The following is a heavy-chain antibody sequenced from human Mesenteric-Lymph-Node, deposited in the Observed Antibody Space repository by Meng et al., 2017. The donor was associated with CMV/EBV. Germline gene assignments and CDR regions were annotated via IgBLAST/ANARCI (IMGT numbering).Heavy chain of an antibody. D-gene: IGHD3-3*01. CDR3: AKSLGIAIFGVARADV. V-gene: IGHV3-23*01. CDR2: ISGSALKT. Sequence: GESLKISCAASGFTFSSYAMNWVRQAPGKGLEWVAAISGSALKTFYADSVRGRFTISRDNSKNSLYLQMNRLRDEDTAVYYCAKSLGIAIFGVARADVWGRGTTVTVSS. J-gene: IGHJ6*02. CDR1: GFTFSSYA.